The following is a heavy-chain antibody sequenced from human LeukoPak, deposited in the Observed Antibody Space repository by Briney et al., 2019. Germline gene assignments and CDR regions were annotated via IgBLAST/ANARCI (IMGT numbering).Heavy chain of an antibody. D-gene: IGHD3-3*01. CDR1: GGSISSYY. J-gene: IGHJ4*02. CDR2: IYYSGST. V-gene: IGHV4-59*01. Sequence: SETLSLTCTVSGGSISSYYWSWIRQPPGKGLEWIGYIYYSGSTNYNPSLKSRVTISVDTSKNQFSLKLSSVTAADTAVYYCARGRPLYDFWSGYQTTIDYWGQGTLVTVSS. CDR3: ARGRPLYDFWSGYQTTIDY.